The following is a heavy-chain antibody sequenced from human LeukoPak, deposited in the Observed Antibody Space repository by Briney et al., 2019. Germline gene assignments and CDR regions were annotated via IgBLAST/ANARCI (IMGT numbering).Heavy chain of an antibody. J-gene: IGHJ6*01. CDR2: IIPIFGTA. CDR3: ARDPVVPAAIVDYYYGMDV. Sequence: SVKVSCKASGGTFSSYAISWVRQAPGQRLEWMGGIIPIFGTANYAQKFQGRVTITADESTSTAYMELSSLRSEDTAVYYCARDPVVPAAIVDYYYGMDVWGQGSTVTVSS. D-gene: IGHD2-2*01. V-gene: IGHV1-69*01. CDR1: GGTFSSYA.